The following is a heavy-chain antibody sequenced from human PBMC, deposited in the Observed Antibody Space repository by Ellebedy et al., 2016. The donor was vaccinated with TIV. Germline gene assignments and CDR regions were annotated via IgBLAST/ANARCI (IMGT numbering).Heavy chain of an antibody. D-gene: IGHD3-9*01. CDR3: ARHAGATKDVLTGYHGPSDLDY. J-gene: IGHJ4*02. Sequence: SETLSLTCAVSGGSISSSNWWSWVRQPPGKGLEWIGEIYHTGSTNYNPSLKSRVTISVDKSKNQFSLKLSSVTAADTAVYYCARHAGATKDVLTGYHGPSDLDYWGQGTHVTVSS. CDR1: GGSISSSNW. V-gene: IGHV4-4*02. CDR2: IYHTGST.